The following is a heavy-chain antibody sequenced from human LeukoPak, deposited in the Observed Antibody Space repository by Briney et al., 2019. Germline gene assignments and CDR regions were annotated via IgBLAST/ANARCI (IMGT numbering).Heavy chain of an antibody. CDR1: GFTFSSYA. V-gene: IGHV3-23*01. Sequence: GGSLRLSCAASGFTFSSYAMSWVRQAPGKGLEWVSAISGSGGSTYYADSVKGRFTISRDNSKNTLCLQMNSLRAEDTAVYYCAKGDSSSWYGDAFDIWGQGTMVTVSS. J-gene: IGHJ3*02. CDR3: AKGDSSSWYGDAFDI. CDR2: ISGSGGST. D-gene: IGHD6-13*01.